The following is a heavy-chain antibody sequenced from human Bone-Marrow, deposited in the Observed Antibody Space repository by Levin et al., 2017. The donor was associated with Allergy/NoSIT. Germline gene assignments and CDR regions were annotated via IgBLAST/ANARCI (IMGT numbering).Heavy chain of an antibody. CDR3: ARVFETPQNLNYYRLLDS. CDR2: IHYSGTT. J-gene: IGHJ4*02. Sequence: SQTLSLTCTVSGGSISSGGSYWSWIRQDPGKGLEWIGYIHYSGTTHYNPSLKSRVTISVDTSKNQFSLNLSFVTAADTAVYFCARVFETPQNLNYYRLLDSWGQGSLVTVSS. V-gene: IGHV4-31*03. CDR1: GGSISSGGSY. D-gene: IGHD3-10*01.